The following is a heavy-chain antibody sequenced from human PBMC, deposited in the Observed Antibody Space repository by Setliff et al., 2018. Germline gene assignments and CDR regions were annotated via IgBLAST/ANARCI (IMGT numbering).Heavy chain of an antibody. J-gene: IGHJ4*02. CDR1: GYTFTGYY. D-gene: IGHD6-6*01. CDR2: INPSGGST. CDR3: AREQLVDRGFDY. Sequence: ASVKVSCKASGYTFTGYYMHWVRQAPGQGLEWMGWINPSGGSTSYAKKFQGRVTMTRDTSTSTVYMELSSLRSEDTAVYYCAREQLVDRGFDYWGQGTLVTVSS. V-gene: IGHV1-46*01.